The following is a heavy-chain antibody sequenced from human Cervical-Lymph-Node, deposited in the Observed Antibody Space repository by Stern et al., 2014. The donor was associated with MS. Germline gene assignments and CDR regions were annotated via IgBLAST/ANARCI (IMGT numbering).Heavy chain of an antibody. CDR3: ASPLTATSVPFGYCGMDV. CDR2: IVPLFGKP. D-gene: IGHD4-17*01. V-gene: IGHV1-69*01. Sequence: QVQLVESGAEVKKPGSSVKVSCKASGGTFSNYATSWVRQAPGQGLEWMGGIVPLFGKPNYAQKFQGRVTITADESTSTAYMDLSSLRSEDTAVYYCASPLTATSVPFGYCGMDVWGQGTTVTVS. CDR1: GGTFSNYA. J-gene: IGHJ6*02.